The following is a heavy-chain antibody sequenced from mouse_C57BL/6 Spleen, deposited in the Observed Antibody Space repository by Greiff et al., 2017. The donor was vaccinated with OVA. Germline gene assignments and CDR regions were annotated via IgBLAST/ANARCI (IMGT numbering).Heavy chain of an antibody. Sequence: EVQLVESGGGLVQPKGSLKLSCAASGFSFNTYAMNWVRQAPGKGLEWVARIRSKSNNYATYYADSVKDSFTISRDDSESMLYLQMNNLKTEDTAMYYCVSQAGSRGFDYWGKGTTLTVS. CDR2: IRSKSNNYAT. CDR1: GFSFNTYA. V-gene: IGHV10-1*01. CDR3: VSQAGSRGFDY. J-gene: IGHJ2*01. D-gene: IGHD3-3*01.